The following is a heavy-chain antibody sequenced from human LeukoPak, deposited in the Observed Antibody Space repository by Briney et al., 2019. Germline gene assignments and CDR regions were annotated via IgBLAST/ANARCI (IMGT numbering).Heavy chain of an antibody. D-gene: IGHD6-19*01. CDR3: ASGYSSRTDFDY. CDR1: GFTFSSYS. V-gene: IGHV3-48*01. J-gene: IGHJ4*02. Sequence: PGGTLRLSCAASGFTFSSYSMNWVRQAPGKGLEWVSYISSSSSTIYYSDSVTGRFTISRDNAKNSLYMQMNSLRAEDTAVYYCASGYSSRTDFDYWGQGTLVTVSS. CDR2: ISSSSSTI.